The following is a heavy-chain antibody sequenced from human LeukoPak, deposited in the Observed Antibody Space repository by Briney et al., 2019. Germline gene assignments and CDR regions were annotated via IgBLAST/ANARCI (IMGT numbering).Heavy chain of an antibody. Sequence: ASVKVSCKASGYTFTSYGISWVRQAPGQGLEWMGWISAYNGNTNYAQKLQGRVTMTTDTPTSTAYMELRSLRSDDTAVYYCATVPMERWSGYYNWGQGTLVTVSS. V-gene: IGHV1-18*01. CDR2: ISAYNGNT. D-gene: IGHD3-3*01. CDR1: GYTFTSYG. CDR3: ATVPMERWSGYYN. J-gene: IGHJ4*02.